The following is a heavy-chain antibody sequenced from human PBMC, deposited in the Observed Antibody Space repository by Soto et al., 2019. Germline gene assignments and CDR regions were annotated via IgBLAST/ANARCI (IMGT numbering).Heavy chain of an antibody. J-gene: IGHJ1*01. D-gene: IGHD5-12*01. V-gene: IGHV4-4*02. CDR2: IYHSGST. CDR3: ARAVSDGYNAEYFQH. Sequence: QVQLQESGPGLVKPSGTLSLTCAVSGGSISSSNWWSWVRQPPGKGLEWIGEIYHSGSTNYNPSLKSRVTIAVDKSKNQFSLKLSSVTAADTAVYYCARAVSDGYNAEYFQHWGQGTLVTVSS. CDR1: GGSISSSNW.